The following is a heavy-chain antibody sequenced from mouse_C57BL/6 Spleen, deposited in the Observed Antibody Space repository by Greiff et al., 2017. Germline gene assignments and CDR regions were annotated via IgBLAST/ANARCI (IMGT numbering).Heavy chain of an antibody. J-gene: IGHJ1*03. Sequence: QVQLQQSGPGLVAPSQSLSITCTVSGFSLTSYAISWVRQPPGKGLEWLGVIWTGGGTHYNSALKSRLSISKDNSKSQVFLKMNSLQTDDTARYYCARNDYYGSSFWYVDVWGTGTTVTVSS. CDR2: IWTGGGT. CDR3: ARNDYYGSSFWYVDV. V-gene: IGHV2-9-1*01. D-gene: IGHD1-1*01. CDR1: GFSLTSYA.